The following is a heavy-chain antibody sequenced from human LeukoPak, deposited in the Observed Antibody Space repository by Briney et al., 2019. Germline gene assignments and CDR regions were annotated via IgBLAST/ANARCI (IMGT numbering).Heavy chain of an antibody. V-gene: IGHV1-18*01. CDR3: ARVQLERSGEPFDY. Sequence: ASVKVSCKASGYTFGSDGISWVRQAPGQGLEWMGWISSYNGNTKYAEKLQGRVTMTTDTSTGTAYMELRSLRSDDTAVYYCARVQLERSGEPFDYWGQGTLVTVSS. CDR1: GYTFGSDG. D-gene: IGHD1-1*01. CDR2: ISSYNGNT. J-gene: IGHJ4*02.